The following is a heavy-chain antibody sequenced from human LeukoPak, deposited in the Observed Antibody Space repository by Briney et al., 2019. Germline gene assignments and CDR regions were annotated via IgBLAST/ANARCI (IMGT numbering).Heavy chain of an antibody. CDR1: GFTFKSYG. J-gene: IGHJ4*02. Sequence: GGSLRLSCAAPGFTFKSYGTNWVRQAPGKGLEWISYISSSSTTIYYADSVKGRFTISRNNVKNSLYLQMNSLRAEDTAMYYCASDYGGNSDYWGQGTLVTVSS. CDR3: ASDYGGNSDY. CDR2: ISSSSTTI. D-gene: IGHD4-23*01. V-gene: IGHV3-48*01.